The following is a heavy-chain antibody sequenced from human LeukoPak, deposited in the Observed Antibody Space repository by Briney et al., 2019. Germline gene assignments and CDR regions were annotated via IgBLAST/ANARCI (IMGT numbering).Heavy chain of an antibody. Sequence: SETLSLTCTVSGGSISSYYWSWIRQPAGKGLEWIGRIYTSGSTNYNPSLKSRVTMSVDTSKNQFSLKLSSVTAADTAVYYCATLEWGETPRYYYYMDVWGKGTTVTVSS. CDR2: IYTSGST. J-gene: IGHJ6*03. D-gene: IGHD3-3*01. CDR1: GGSISSYY. CDR3: ATLEWGETPRYYYYMDV. V-gene: IGHV4-4*07.